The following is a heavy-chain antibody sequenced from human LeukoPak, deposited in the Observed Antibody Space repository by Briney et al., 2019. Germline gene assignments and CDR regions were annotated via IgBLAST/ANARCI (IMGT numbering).Heavy chain of an antibody. J-gene: IGHJ3*02. CDR1: GYTFTNYY. D-gene: IGHD3-22*01. Sequence: GASVKVSCKASGYTFTNYYMHWVRQAPGQGLEWMGIINPSGGSTSYAQKFQGRVTMTRDTSTSTVYMELSSLRSEDTAVYYCAREKTPTMIVVDHYSGGAFDIWGQGTMVTVSS. V-gene: IGHV1-46*01. CDR3: AREKTPTMIVVDHYSGGAFDI. CDR2: INPSGGST.